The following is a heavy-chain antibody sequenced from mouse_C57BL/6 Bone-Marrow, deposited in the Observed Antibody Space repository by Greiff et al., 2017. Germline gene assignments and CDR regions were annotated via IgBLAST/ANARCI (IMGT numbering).Heavy chain of an antibody. J-gene: IGHJ1*03. CDR1: GYTFTSYW. Sequence: VKLQQPGAELVRPGSSVKLSCKASGYTFTSYWMHWVKQRPIQGLEWIGNIDPSDSETHYNQKFKDKATLTVDKSSSTAYMQLSSLTSEDSAVYYCARNYGVWYFDVWGTGTTVTVSS. CDR3: ARNYGVWYFDV. D-gene: IGHD1-2*01. CDR2: IDPSDSET. V-gene: IGHV1-52*01.